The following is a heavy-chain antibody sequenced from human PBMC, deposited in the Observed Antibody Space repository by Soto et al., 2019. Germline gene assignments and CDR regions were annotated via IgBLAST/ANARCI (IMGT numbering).Heavy chain of an antibody. J-gene: IGHJ6*02. CDR2: IFSDNER. CDR1: GFSLTTGKMG. D-gene: IGHD3-9*01. CDR3: ARMKVDSYQFYYAMDV. Sequence: SGPTLVTPTETLTLTCTVSGFSLTTGKMGVSWIRQPPGKALEWLAHIFSDNERSYSTSLQGRLTISKDTSGSQVVLSMTNVDPVDTATYYCARMKVDSYQFYYAMDVWGQGTTVTVS. V-gene: IGHV2-26*01.